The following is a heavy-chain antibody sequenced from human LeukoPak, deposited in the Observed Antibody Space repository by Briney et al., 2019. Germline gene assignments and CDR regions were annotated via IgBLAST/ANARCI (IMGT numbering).Heavy chain of an antibody. J-gene: IGHJ4*02. Sequence: GGSLRLSCAASGFTFDDYGMSWVRQAPGKGLEWVSGINWNGGSTGYADSVKGRLTISRDNATNSLYLQMNSLRAEDTALYYCARDRYGDYSAFDYWGQGTLVTVSS. D-gene: IGHD4-17*01. CDR3: ARDRYGDYSAFDY. CDR1: GFTFDDYG. V-gene: IGHV3-20*04. CDR2: INWNGGST.